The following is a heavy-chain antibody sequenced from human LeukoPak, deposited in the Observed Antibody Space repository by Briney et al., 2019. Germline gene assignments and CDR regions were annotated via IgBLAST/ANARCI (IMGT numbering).Heavy chain of an antibody. V-gene: IGHV1-46*01. J-gene: IGHJ6*03. CDR3: ARVGGSYYADYYYMDV. CDR1: GYTFTSYY. CDR2: INPSGGST. D-gene: IGHD1-26*01. Sequence: ASVKVSCKASGYTFTSYYMHWVRQAPGQGLEWMGIINPSGGSTSYAQKFQGRVTMTRDMSTSTAYMELRSLRSDDTAVYYCARVGGSYYADYYYMDVWGKGTTVTVSS.